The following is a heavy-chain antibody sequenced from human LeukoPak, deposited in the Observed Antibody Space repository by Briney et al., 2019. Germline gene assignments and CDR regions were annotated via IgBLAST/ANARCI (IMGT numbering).Heavy chain of an antibody. D-gene: IGHD3-3*01. CDR3: ARVKGDDFWSGYYYYYYMDV. J-gene: IGHJ6*03. Sequence: GASVKVSCKPYGYTFNTYGITWVRQAPGQGLEWMGWISPYNGNTNYAQKLQGRVTMTTDTSTSTAYVELRSLRSDDTAVYYCARVKGDDFWSGYYYYYYMDVWGKGTTVTVSS. CDR2: ISPYNGNT. V-gene: IGHV1-18*01. CDR1: GYTFNTYG.